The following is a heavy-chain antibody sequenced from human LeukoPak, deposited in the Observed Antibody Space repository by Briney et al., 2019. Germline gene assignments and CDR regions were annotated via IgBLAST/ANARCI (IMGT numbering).Heavy chain of an antibody. CDR1: GFTVSSNY. CDR3: ARKDSGWHLY. J-gene: IGHJ4*02. Sequence: GGSLRLPCAASGFTVSSNYKSWVRQAPGKGLEWVSVIYSGTTTYYADSVKGRFTISRDNSKNSLYLQMNSLRAEDTAVYYCARKDSGWHLYWGQGTLVTVSS. D-gene: IGHD6-19*01. CDR2: IYSGTTT. V-gene: IGHV3-53*01.